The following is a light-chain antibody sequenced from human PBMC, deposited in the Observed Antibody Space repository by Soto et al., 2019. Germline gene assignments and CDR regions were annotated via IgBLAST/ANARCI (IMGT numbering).Light chain of an antibody. Sequence: LVLTQSPSASASLGASVKLTCTLSSGHRSYAIAWHQQQPEKGPRYLMKLNSDGSHRKGDGIPDRFSGSSSGAERYLTISSLQSEDEADYYCQTWGTGIVVFGGGTKLTVL. J-gene: IGLJ2*01. CDR3: QTWGTGIVV. V-gene: IGLV4-69*01. CDR1: SGHRSYA. CDR2: LNSDGSH.